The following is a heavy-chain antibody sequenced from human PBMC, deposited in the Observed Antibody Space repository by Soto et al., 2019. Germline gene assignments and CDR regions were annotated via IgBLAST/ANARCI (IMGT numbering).Heavy chain of an antibody. V-gene: IGHV3-23*01. CDR2: ISGSGGST. CDR3: AKAADQYYYGSGSISFDY. J-gene: IGHJ4*02. Sequence: LRLSCAASGFTFSSYAMSWVRQAPGKGLEWVSAISGSGGSTYYADSVKGRFTISRDNSKNTLYLQMNSLTAEDTAVYYCAKAADQYYYGSGSISFDYWGQGTLVTVSS. CDR1: GFTFSSYA. D-gene: IGHD3-10*01.